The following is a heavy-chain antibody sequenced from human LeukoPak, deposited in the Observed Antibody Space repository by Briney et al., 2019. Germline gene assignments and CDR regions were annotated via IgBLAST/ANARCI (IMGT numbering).Heavy chain of an antibody. Sequence: PSETLSLTCAVYGGSFSGYYWSWIRQPPGKGLEWIGEINHSGSTNYNPSLKSRVTISVDMSKNQFSLNLGSVTAADTAVYYCARGGGATTRFDSWGQGTLVTVSS. J-gene: IGHJ4*02. CDR3: ARGGGATTRFDS. CDR2: INHSGST. V-gene: IGHV4-34*01. D-gene: IGHD1-26*01. CDR1: GGSFSGYY.